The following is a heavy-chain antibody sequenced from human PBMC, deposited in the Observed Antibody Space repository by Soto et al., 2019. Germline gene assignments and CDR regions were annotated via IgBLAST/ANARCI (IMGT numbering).Heavy chain of an antibody. J-gene: IGHJ4*02. CDR1: CCSISSYY. CDR3: AKTYYDSSGYYLYFDY. D-gene: IGHD3-22*01. CDR2: IYYSGST. Sequence: LXLTCTVSCCSISSYYWSWIRQPPGKGLEWIGYIYYSGSTNYNPSLKSRVTISVDTSKNQFSLKLSSVTAADTAVYYCAKTYYDSSGYYLYFDYWGQGTLVTVSS. V-gene: IGHV4-59*01.